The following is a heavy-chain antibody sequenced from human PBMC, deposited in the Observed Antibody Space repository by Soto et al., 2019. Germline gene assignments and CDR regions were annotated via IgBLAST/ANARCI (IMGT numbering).Heavy chain of an antibody. CDR1: GGSISSSSYF. J-gene: IGHJ5*02. CDR2: IYYSGST. V-gene: IGHV4-39*01. Sequence: QLQLQESGPGLVKPSETLSLTCTVSGGSISSSSYFWGWIRQPPGQGLEWIGSIYYSGSTYYNPSLKGRFTVSVDTSKNQFSLKLNSVTAADTAVYFCARHRSDFWFDPWGQGTLVTVSS. CDR3: ARHRSDFWFDP. D-gene: IGHD2-15*01.